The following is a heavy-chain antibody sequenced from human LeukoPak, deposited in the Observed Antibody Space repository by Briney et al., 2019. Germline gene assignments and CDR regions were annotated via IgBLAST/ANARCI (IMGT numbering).Heavy chain of an antibody. V-gene: IGHV2-5*01. CDR3: AHTTTVVLGFDY. Sequence: SGPTLVKPTQTLTLTCTFSGFSLSTSGVGVGWIRQPPGKALEWLAFIYWNDDEPYSPSLKCRLTITKDTSKNQVVLTMTNMYPVDTATYFCAHTTTVVLGFDYWGQGTLVTVSS. CDR2: IYWNDDE. J-gene: IGHJ4*02. D-gene: IGHD4-11*01. CDR1: GFSLSTSGVG.